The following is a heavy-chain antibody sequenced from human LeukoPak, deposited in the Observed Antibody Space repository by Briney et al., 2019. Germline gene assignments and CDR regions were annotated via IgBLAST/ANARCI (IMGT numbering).Heavy chain of an antibody. CDR2: IYYSGST. Sequence: SETLSLTCSVSGGSISSYYWSWIRQPPGKGLEWIGYIYYSGSTNYNPSLKSRVTISVDTSKNQFSLKLSSVTAADTAVYYCARWYSSGWAFDYWGQGTLVTVSS. D-gene: IGHD6-19*01. J-gene: IGHJ4*02. CDR3: ARWYSSGWAFDY. V-gene: IGHV4-59*01. CDR1: GGSISSYY.